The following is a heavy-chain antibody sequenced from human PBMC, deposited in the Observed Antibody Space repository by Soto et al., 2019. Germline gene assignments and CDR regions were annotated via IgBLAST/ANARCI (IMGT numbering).Heavy chain of an antibody. CDR1: GYTFTSYG. D-gene: IGHD3-3*01. CDR3: ARDWPYYDSWSGDYWFDP. CDR2: ISAYNGNT. V-gene: IGHV1-18*01. Sequence: ASVKVSCKASGYTFTSYGISWVRQAPGQGLEWMGWISAYNGNTNYAQKLQGRVTMTTDTSTSTAYMELRSLRSDDTAVYYCARDWPYYDSWSGDYWFDPWGQGTLVTVSS. J-gene: IGHJ5*02.